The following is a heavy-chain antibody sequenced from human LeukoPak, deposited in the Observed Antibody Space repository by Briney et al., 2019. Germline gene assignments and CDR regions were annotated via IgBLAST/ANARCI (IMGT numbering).Heavy chain of an antibody. CDR2: ISSSCSG. J-gene: IGHJ4*02. CDR1: GFTLTDYY. D-gene: IGHD3-3*01. Sequence: PGGSLRLACAASGFTLTDYYMSWIRQAPGKGLAWVSYISSSCSGYYADSVKGRFTISRDNSKNSLYLQMNSLRAEDTAVYYCAREREGGFLEWLLEYWGQGTLVTVSS. V-gene: IGHV3-11*01. CDR3: AREREGGFLEWLLEY.